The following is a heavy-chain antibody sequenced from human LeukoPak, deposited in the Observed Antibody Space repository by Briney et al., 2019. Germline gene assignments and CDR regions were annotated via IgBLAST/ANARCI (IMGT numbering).Heavy chain of an antibody. Sequence: GGSLRLSCAASGFTFSSYAMHWVRQAPGKGLEWVPVISYDGSNKYYADSVKGRFTISRDNSKNTLYLQMNSLRAEDTAVYYCARGPYDSSGYQYYYYMDVWGKGTTVTVSS. CDR1: GFTFSSYA. V-gene: IGHV3-30-3*01. CDR2: ISYDGSNK. J-gene: IGHJ6*03. CDR3: ARGPYDSSGYQYYYYMDV. D-gene: IGHD3-22*01.